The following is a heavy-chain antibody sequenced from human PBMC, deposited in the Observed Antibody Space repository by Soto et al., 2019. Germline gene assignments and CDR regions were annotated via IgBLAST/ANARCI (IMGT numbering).Heavy chain of an antibody. D-gene: IGHD5-12*01. CDR1: GFTFSSYS. V-gene: IGHV3-21*01. CDR2: ISSSSSYI. J-gene: IGHJ6*03. CDR3: ARRGYSGYDRGGLDYYYYYYMDV. Sequence: GGSLRLSCAASGFTFSSYSMNWVRQAPGKGLEWVSSISSSSSYIYYADSVKGRFTISRDNAKNSLDLQMNSLRAEDTAVYYCARRGYSGYDRGGLDYYYYYYMDVWGKGTTVTVSS.